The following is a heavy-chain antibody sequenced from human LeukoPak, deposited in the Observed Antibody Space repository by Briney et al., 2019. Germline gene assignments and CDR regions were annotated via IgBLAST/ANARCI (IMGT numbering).Heavy chain of an antibody. CDR2: IYHSGST. D-gene: IGHD3-16*01. V-gene: IGHV4-38-2*01. J-gene: IGHJ4*02. Sequence: PSETLSLTCAVSGYSISSGYYWGWIRQPPGKGLEWIGSIYHSGSTYYNPSLKSRVTISVDTSKNQFSLKLSSVTAADTAVYYCARKQGGFDYWGQGTLVTVSS. CDR1: GYSISSGYY. CDR3: ARKQGGFDY.